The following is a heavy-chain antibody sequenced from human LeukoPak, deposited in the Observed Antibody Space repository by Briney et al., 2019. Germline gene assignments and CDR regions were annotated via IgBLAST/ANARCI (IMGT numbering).Heavy chain of an antibody. CDR2: IRYDGSNK. CDR3: GRHPSVAGSF. D-gene: IGHD6-19*01. Sequence: AGGSLRLSCAASGFTFSSYGMHWVRQAPGKGLEWVAFIRYDGSNKYYADSVKGRFTISRDNSKNTLYLQMNSLRSEDTAVYYCGRHPSVAGSFWGLGTLVTVSS. CDR1: GFTFSSYG. J-gene: IGHJ4*02. V-gene: IGHV3-30*02.